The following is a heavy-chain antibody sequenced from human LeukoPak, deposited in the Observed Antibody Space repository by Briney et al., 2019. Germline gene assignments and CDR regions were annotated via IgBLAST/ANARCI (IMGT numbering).Heavy chain of an antibody. CDR1: GGSISSYY. CDR3: ARSYSGSLYDAFDI. J-gene: IGHJ3*02. CDR2: IYYSGST. V-gene: IGHV4-59*08. D-gene: IGHD1-26*01. Sequence: GSGPTLVKPSETLSLTCTVSGGSISSYYWSWIRQRPGKGLEWNGYIYYSGSTNYNPSLKSRVTISVDTSKNQFSLKLSSVTAADTAVYYCARSYSGSLYDAFDIWGQGTMVAVSS.